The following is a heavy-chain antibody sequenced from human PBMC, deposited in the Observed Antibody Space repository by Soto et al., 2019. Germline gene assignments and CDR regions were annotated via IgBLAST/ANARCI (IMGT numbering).Heavy chain of an antibody. CDR2: ISGSGGST. J-gene: IGHJ3*02. D-gene: IGHD3-3*01. V-gene: IGHV3-23*01. CDR1: GFTFSSYA. Sequence: GGSLRLSCAASGFTFSSYAMSWVRQAPGKGLEWVSAISGSGGSTYYADSVKGRFTISRDNAKNSLYLQMNSLRAEDTAVYYCARDYDFWSGYFQKPDAFDIWGQGTMVTVSS. CDR3: ARDYDFWSGYFQKPDAFDI.